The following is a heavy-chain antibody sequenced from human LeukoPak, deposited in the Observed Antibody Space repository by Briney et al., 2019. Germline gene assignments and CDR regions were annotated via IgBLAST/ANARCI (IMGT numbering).Heavy chain of an antibody. J-gene: IGHJ3*02. Sequence: GGSLRLSCAASGFTFSSYEMNWVRQAPGKGLEWVSYISSSGSTIYYADSVKGRFTISRDNAKNSLYLQMNSLRAEDTAVYYCARATSLITMIVVVTHAFDIWGQGTMVTASS. V-gene: IGHV3-48*03. CDR2: ISSSGSTI. D-gene: IGHD3-22*01. CDR3: ARATSLITMIVVVTHAFDI. CDR1: GFTFSSYE.